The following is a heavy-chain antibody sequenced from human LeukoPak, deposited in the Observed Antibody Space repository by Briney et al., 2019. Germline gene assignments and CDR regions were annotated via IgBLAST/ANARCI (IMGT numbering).Heavy chain of an antibody. D-gene: IGHD5-12*01. J-gene: IGHJ6*04. CDR3: ARDNGGLGGYDHFYYYGMDV. CDR2: IIPIFGTA. V-gene: IGHV1-69*13. CDR1: GVTFGTYA. Sequence: ASVKVSCKASGVTFGTYAINWVRQAPGQGLEWMGGIIPIFGTANYAQKFQGRVTITADESTSTAYMELSSLRCEDTAMYYCARDNGGLGGYDHFYYYGMDVWGKGTTVTVSS.